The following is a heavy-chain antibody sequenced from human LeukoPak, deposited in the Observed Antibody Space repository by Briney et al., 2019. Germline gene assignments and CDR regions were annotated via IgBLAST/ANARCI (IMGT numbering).Heavy chain of an antibody. J-gene: IGHJ4*02. V-gene: IGHV1-69*04. D-gene: IGHD4-17*01. CDR2: IIPILGIA. Sequence: SVKVSCKASGGTFSSYATSWVRQAPGQGLERMGRIIPILGIANYAQKFQGRVTITTDESTSTAYMELSSLRSEDTAVYYCARGAGLYGPDGDYEYFDYWGQGTLVTVSS. CDR3: ARGAGLYGPDGDYEYFDY. CDR1: GGTFSSYA.